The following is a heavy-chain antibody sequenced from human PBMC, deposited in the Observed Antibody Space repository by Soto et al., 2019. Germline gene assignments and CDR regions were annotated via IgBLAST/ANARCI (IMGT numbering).Heavy chain of an antibody. CDR3: ARHLPVTIFGVDYFDY. V-gene: IGHV4-59*08. CDR2: IYYSGST. Sequence: SETLSLTCTVSGGSISSYYWSWIRQPPGKGLEWIGYIYYSGSTNYNPSLKSRVTISVDTSKNQFSLKLSSVTAADTAVYYCARHLPVTIFGVDYFDYWGQGTLVTVSS. CDR1: GGSISSYY. D-gene: IGHD3-3*01. J-gene: IGHJ4*02.